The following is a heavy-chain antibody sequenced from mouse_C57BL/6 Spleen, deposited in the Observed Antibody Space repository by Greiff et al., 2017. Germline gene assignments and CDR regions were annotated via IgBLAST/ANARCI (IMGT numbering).Heavy chain of an antibody. J-gene: IGHJ1*03. Sequence: QVQLQQPGAELVMPGASVKLSCKASGYTFTSYWMHWVKQRPGQGLEWIGEIDPSDSYTNYNQKFKGKSTLTVDKSSRTAYMQISSLTSEDSSVYYSARWAPSWYFDVWGTGTTLTVSS. CDR1: GYTFTSYW. CDR3: ARWAPSWYFDV. CDR2: IDPSDSYT. V-gene: IGHV1-69*01.